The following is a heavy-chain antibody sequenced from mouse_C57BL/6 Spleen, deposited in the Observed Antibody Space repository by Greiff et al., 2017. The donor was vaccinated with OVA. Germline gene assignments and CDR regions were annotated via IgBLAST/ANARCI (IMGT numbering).Heavy chain of an antibody. Sequence: VQLQQPGAELVMPGASVKLSCKASGYTFTSYWMHWVKQRPGQGLEWIGEIDPSDSYTNYNQKLKGKSTLTVDKSSSTAYMQHSSLLTEDSAVYYCARVAQATQARDYWGQGTTLTVSS. CDR3: ARVAQATQARDY. J-gene: IGHJ2*01. CDR1: GYTFTSYW. D-gene: IGHD3-2*02. V-gene: IGHV1-69*01. CDR2: IDPSDSYT.